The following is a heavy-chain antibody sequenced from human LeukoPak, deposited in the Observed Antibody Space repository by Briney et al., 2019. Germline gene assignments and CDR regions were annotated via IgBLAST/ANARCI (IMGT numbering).Heavy chain of an antibody. CDR3: ARDKRFLEWLSNNDAFDI. CDR2: ISYDGSNK. J-gene: IGHJ3*02. Sequence: GGSLRLSCAASGFTFSSYAMHWVRQAPGKGLEWVAVISYDGSNKYYADSVKGRFTISRDNSKNTLYLQMNSLRAEDTAVYYCARDKRFLEWLSNNDAFDIWGQGTMVTVSS. V-gene: IGHV3-30*04. D-gene: IGHD3-3*01. CDR1: GFTFSSYA.